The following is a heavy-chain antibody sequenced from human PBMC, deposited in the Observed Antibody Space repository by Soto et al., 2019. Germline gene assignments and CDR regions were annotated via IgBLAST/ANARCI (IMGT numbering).Heavy chain of an antibody. V-gene: IGHV3-7*01. CDR1: GFTFVGYW. CDR3: ARARNPYYYMDV. Sequence: GGSLRLSCAASGFTFVGYWMSWVRQAPGKGLEWVANIKQDGSEKYYVDSVKGRFTISRDNAKNSLYLQMNSLRADDTAVYYCARARNPYYYMDVWGKGTTVNVSS. CDR2: IKQDGSEK. J-gene: IGHJ6*03.